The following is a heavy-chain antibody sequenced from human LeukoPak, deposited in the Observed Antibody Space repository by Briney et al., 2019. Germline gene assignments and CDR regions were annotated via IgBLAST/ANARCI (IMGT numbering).Heavy chain of an antibody. Sequence: GASVKVSCKTSGYTFTNFYLHWVRQAPGQGLEWMGIINPSGTSTSYAQKFQGRVTMTRDMSTSTVYMELSSLRSEDTAVYYCAGGLAGVTAPGDYWGQEPWSPSPQ. CDR2: INPSGTST. CDR3: AGGLAGVTAPGDY. D-gene: IGHD2-21*02. J-gene: IGHJ4*01. V-gene: IGHV1-46*01. CDR1: GYTFTNFY.